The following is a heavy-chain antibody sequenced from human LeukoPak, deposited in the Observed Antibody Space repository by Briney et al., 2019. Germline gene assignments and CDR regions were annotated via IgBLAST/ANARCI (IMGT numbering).Heavy chain of an antibody. V-gene: IGHV4-59*12. CDR2: IYYTGDS. J-gene: IGHJ6*02. CDR1: GASISSSY. Sequence: PSETLSLTCTVSGASISSSYWSWIRQPPGKGLEWIGYIYYTGDSNYIPSLKSRVAISLDASKNQISLKLRSVTAADTSVYYCARKSYYYYGMDVWGQGTTVTVSS. CDR3: ARKSYYYYGMDV.